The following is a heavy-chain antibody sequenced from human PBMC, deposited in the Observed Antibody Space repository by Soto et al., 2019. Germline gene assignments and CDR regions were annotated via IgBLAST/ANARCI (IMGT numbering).Heavy chain of an antibody. J-gene: IGHJ4*02. D-gene: IGHD3-10*01. V-gene: IGHV1-18*01. CDR3: ARDRVWFGDFSPKPYYFDY. Sequence: QVQLVQSGGEVKKPGASVRVSCKAPDNTFIRYGISWVRQAPGQGLEWMGWISPNNGNINYAQKFQGRVTMTTEKSTNTTYMELRSLRSDDTAVYYCARDRVWFGDFSPKPYYFDYWGQGTLVAVSS. CDR2: ISPNNGNI. CDR1: DNTFIRYG.